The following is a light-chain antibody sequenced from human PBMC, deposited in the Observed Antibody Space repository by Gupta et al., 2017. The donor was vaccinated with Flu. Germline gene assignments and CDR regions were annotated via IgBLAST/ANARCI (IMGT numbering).Light chain of an antibody. CDR3: MQGSRWPWA. Sequence: DVVMTKSPLSLPVTLGQPASISCRSSEGLVYSDGHIYLHWFQERPGQSPGLLIYEVSHRESGVPDICSGSGSGTYFLLKISRVEAEDVGVYYCMQGSRWPWAFGQGTKVEIK. CDR2: EVS. V-gene: IGKV2-30*01. J-gene: IGKJ1*01. CDR1: EGLVYSDGHIY.